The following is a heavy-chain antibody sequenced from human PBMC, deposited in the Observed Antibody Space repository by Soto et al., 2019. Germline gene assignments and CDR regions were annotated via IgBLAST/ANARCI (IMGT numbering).Heavy chain of an antibody. V-gene: IGHV3-30*04. CDR2: ITRDGYNK. Sequence: QVQLVESGGGVVQPGRSLRLSCAVSGFIFKNYALNWVRQAPGKGLEWVASITRDGYNKYYADSVKGRFTISRDNSKNTLSLQMTALRVEDSSVYYCTKSSGGSSSVGMAYWGPGTLVTVSS. D-gene: IGHD6-6*01. J-gene: IGHJ4*02. CDR3: TKSSGGSSSVGMAY. CDR1: GFIFKNYA.